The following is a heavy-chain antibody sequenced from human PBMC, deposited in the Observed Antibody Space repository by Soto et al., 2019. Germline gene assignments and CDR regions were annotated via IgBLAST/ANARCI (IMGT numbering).Heavy chain of an antibody. CDR2: ISYDGSNK. J-gene: IGHJ4*02. Sequence: GGSLRLSCAASGFTFSSYGMHWVRQAPGKGLEWVAVISYDGSNKYYADSVKGRFTISRDNSKNTLYLQMNSLRAEDTAVYYCAKPRYASSGYYSGSDYWGQGPLVTVSS. CDR3: AKPRYASSGYYSGSDY. CDR1: GFTFSSYG. V-gene: IGHV3-30*18. D-gene: IGHD3-22*01.